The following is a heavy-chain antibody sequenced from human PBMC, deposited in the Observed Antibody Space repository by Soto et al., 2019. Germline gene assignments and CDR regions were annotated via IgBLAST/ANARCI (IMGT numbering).Heavy chain of an antibody. J-gene: IGHJ6*02. D-gene: IGHD6-6*01. Sequence: PGGSLSISCAASGFTFSSYGMHWVRQAPGKGLEWVAVIWYDGSNKYYADSVKGRFTISRDNSKNTLYLQMNSLRAEDTAVYYCARDQSSSSSIDFWFRSYGMDVWGQGTTVTVSS. V-gene: IGHV3-33*01. CDR2: IWYDGSNK. CDR1: GFTFSSYG. CDR3: ARDQSSSSSIDFWFRSYGMDV.